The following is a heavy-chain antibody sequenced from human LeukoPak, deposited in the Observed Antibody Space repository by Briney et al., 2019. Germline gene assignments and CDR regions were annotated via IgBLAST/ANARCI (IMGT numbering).Heavy chain of an antibody. CDR3: ARVMRGPERYCSGGSCPFDY. D-gene: IGHD2-15*01. Sequence: EASVKVSCKASGYTFTGYYMHWVRQAPGQGLEWMGWINPNSGGTNYAQKFQGRVTMTRDTSISTAYMELSRLRSDDTAVYYCARVMRGPERYCSGGSCPFDYWGQGTLVTVSS. CDR1: GYTFTGYY. J-gene: IGHJ4*02. CDR2: INPNSGGT. V-gene: IGHV1-2*02.